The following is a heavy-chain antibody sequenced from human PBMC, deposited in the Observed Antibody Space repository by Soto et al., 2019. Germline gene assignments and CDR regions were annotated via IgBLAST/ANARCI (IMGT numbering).Heavy chain of an antibody. CDR1: GGTFSSYA. Sequence: SVKLSCKASGGTFSSYAISWVRQAPGQGLEWMGGIIPIFGTANYAQKFQGRVTITADESTSTAYMELSSLRSEDTAVYYCARVPDSSGWSFHFDYWGQGTLVIVSA. V-gene: IGHV1-69*13. CDR2: IIPIFGTA. CDR3: ARVPDSSGWSFHFDY. D-gene: IGHD6-19*01. J-gene: IGHJ4*02.